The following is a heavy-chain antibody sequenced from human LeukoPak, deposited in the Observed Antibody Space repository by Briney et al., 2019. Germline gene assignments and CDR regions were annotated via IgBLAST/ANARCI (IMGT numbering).Heavy chain of an antibody. Sequence: PSETLSLTCSVSGASINSHWWSWIRQPPGRGLEWIAYIHHSGETNYNPSPKSRVTISLDTSKNQVSLMLTSVTAADTAVYYCARGGDQLLFYYYYMDVWGKGTTVTVSS. CDR1: GASINSHW. CDR2: IHHSGET. V-gene: IGHV4-59*11. CDR3: ARGGDQLLFYYYYMDV. J-gene: IGHJ6*03. D-gene: IGHD2-2*01.